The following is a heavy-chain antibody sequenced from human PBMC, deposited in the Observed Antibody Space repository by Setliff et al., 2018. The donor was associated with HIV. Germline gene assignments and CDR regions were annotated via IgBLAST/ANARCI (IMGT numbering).Heavy chain of an antibody. D-gene: IGHD3-16*01. CDR2: LNDSGST. CDR1: GGSFSDYH. V-gene: IGHV4-34*01. CDR3: ARGTKLVWGRWFDP. Sequence: SETLSLTCAVYGGSFSDYHWSWIRQAPRKRLEWIGELNDSGSTTYNPSVKSRVTISVDTSKNQFSLRLSSVTAADMAVYYCARGTKLVWGRWFDPWGQGTLVTVSS. J-gene: IGHJ5*02.